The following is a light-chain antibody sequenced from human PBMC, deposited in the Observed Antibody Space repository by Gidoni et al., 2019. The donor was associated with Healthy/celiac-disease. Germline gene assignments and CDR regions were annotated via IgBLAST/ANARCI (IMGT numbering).Light chain of an antibody. CDR1: QSISSY. CDR3: QQSYSTPQYT. J-gene: IGKJ2*01. V-gene: IGKV1-39*01. Sequence: DIQMTQSPSSLSASVGDRVTITCRASQSISSYLNWYQQKPGKAPKLLSYAASSLQSGVPSRFSGSGSGTDFTLTISSLQPEDFATYYCQQSYSTPQYTFGQXTKREIK. CDR2: AAS.